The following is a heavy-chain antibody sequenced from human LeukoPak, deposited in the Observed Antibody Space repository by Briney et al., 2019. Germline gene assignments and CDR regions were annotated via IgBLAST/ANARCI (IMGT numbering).Heavy chain of an antibody. CDR1: GFTFSYYG. CDR2: ISYGATNK. D-gene: IGHD6-13*01. CDR3: ARDQDVAAAGTWGSLDY. Sequence: GRSLRLSCAASGFTFSYYGIHWVRQAPGKGLEWVAVISYGATNKYYTDSVKGRFTISRDNSKNTLYLQMNSLRAEDTAVYYCARDQDVAAAGTWGSLDYWGQGTLVTVSS. J-gene: IGHJ4*02. V-gene: IGHV3-30*03.